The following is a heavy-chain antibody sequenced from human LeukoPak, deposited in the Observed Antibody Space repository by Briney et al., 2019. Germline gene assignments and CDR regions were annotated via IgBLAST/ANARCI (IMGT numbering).Heavy chain of an antibody. V-gene: IGHV3-30-3*01. Sequence: PGGSLRLSCSVSGFTFSSHAMHWVRQAPGKGLEWVASISSDGGKKFYADSVKGRFTISRDKSENTVYLQMSSLTNEETAVYYCARSNPLKWNDVLFDRWGQGTLVTVSS. CDR3: ARSNPLKWNDVLFDR. CDR1: GFTFSSHA. D-gene: IGHD1-1*01. J-gene: IGHJ5*02. CDR2: ISSDGGKK.